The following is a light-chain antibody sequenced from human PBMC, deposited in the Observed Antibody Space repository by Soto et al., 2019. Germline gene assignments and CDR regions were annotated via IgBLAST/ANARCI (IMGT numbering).Light chain of an antibody. CDR3: QQSYRTPWT. J-gene: IGKJ1*01. V-gene: IGKV1-39*01. CDR2: AAS. CDR1: QSISSY. Sequence: DIQMTQSPSSLSASVGDRVTITCRASQSISSYLNWYQQKPGKAPKLLIYAASSLQSGVPSRFSGSRSGTDFTPTISSLQPEDFATYYCQQSYRTPWTFGQGTKVEIK.